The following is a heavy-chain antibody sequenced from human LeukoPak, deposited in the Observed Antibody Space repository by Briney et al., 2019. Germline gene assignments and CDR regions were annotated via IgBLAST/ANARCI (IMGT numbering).Heavy chain of an antibody. Sequence: PSETLSLTCTVSGGSVSSGSYYWSWIRQPPGKGLEWIGYIYYSGSTNYNPSLKSRVTIPVDTSKNQFSLKLSSVTAADTAVYYCATLNDYYYYGMDVWGQGTTVTVSS. CDR3: ATLNDYYYYGMDV. CDR1: GGSVSSGSYY. J-gene: IGHJ6*02. V-gene: IGHV4-61*01. CDR2: IYYSGST.